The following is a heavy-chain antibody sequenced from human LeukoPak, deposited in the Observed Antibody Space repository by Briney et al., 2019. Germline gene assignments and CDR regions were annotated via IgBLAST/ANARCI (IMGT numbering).Heavy chain of an antibody. CDR3: AKAKSHSSSWYWVDY. D-gene: IGHD6-13*01. CDR2: ISWNSGSI. CDR1: GFTFDDYA. J-gene: IGHJ4*02. V-gene: IGHV3-9*01. Sequence: PGGSLRLSCAASGFTFDDYAMHWVRQAPGKGLEWVSGISWNSGSIGYADSVKGRFTISRDNAKNSLYLQMNSLRAEDTALYYCAKAKSHSSSWYWVDYWGQGTLVTVSS.